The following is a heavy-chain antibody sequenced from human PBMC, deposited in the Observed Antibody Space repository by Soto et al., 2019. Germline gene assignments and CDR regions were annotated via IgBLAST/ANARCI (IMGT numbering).Heavy chain of an antibody. CDR1: GYTFTSYG. CDR3: ARVLPYCSGGSCYGGAFDY. J-gene: IGHJ4*02. Sequence: ASVKVSCKASGYTFTSYGISWVRQAPGQGLEWMGWISAYNGNTNYAQKLQGRVTMTTDTSTSTAYMELRSLRSDDTAVYYCARVLPYCSGGSCYGGAFDYWGQGTLVTVSS. V-gene: IGHV1-18*04. D-gene: IGHD2-15*01. CDR2: ISAYNGNT.